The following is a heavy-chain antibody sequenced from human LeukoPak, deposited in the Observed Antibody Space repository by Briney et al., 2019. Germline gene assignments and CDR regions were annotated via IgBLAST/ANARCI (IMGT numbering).Heavy chain of an antibody. CDR3: AKDAPASSSGYYYYYGMDV. Sequence: GGSLRLSCTASGFTFADYAMHWVRQAPGKGLEWVSLISGDGETIYYADSVKGRVTISRDNSKNSLYLQMNSLRTEDTALYYCAKDAPASSSGYYYYYGMDVWDQGTTVTVSS. V-gene: IGHV3-43*02. J-gene: IGHJ6*02. CDR1: GFTFADYA. CDR2: ISGDGETI. D-gene: IGHD6-6*01.